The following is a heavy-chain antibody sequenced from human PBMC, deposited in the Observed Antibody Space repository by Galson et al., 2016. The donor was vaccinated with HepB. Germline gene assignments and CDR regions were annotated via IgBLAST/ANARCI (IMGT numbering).Heavy chain of an antibody. CDR2: ISVYNGNR. D-gene: IGHD3-22*01. CDR3: ARYGGDSSGYEPQHWDD. Sequence: SVKVSCKASGYTFTSYGISWVRQAPGQGLEWMGWISVYNGNRNYAQKVQGRVILTTDTSTSTAYLELRSLRYDDTAMYYCARYGGDSSGYEPQHWDDWGQGTLVTVSS. J-gene: IGHJ4*02. CDR1: GYTFTSYG. V-gene: IGHV1-18*01.